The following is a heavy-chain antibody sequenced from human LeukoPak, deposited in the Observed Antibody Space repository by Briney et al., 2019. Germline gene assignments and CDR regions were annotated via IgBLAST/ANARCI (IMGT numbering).Heavy chain of an antibody. Sequence: ASVKVSCKASGYTFTGYYMHWVRQAPGQGLEWMGRINPNSGGTNNAQKFQGRVTMTGDTSISTAYMELSRLRSDDTAVYYCARGRSIVGATSYYYYYMDVWGKGTTVTVSS. CDR1: GYTFTGYY. D-gene: IGHD1-26*01. CDR3: ARGRSIVGATSYYYYYMDV. CDR2: INPNSGGT. V-gene: IGHV1-2*06. J-gene: IGHJ6*03.